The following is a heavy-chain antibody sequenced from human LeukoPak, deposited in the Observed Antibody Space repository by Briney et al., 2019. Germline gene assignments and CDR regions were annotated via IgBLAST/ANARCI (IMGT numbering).Heavy chain of an antibody. V-gene: IGHV3-74*01. J-gene: IGHJ4*02. CDR2: IRSDGSIT. D-gene: IGHD1-26*01. CDR3: ARDGRSGNFDK. Sequence: GGALRLSCAASGFTFSGYWMHWVRQAPGKGLAWGSVIRSDGSITTYADSVKGRFTISRDTAKTTLYLQMNSLRAEDTAVYYCARDGRSGNFDKWGQGTLVSVSS. CDR1: GFTFSGYW.